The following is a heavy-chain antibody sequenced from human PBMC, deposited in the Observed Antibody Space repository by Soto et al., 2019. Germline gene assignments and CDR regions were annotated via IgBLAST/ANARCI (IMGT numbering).Heavy chain of an antibody. CDR3: ARQWELLGFDY. V-gene: IGHV4-39*01. CDR2: IYYSGST. J-gene: IGHJ4*02. Sequence: SETLSLTCTVSGGSISSSNYYWGWIRQPPGKGLEWIGGIYYSGSTYYNPSLKSRVTISVDASKNQFSLKLSSVTAADTAVYYCARQWELLGFDYWGQGTLVTV. D-gene: IGHD1-26*01. CDR1: GGSISSSNYY.